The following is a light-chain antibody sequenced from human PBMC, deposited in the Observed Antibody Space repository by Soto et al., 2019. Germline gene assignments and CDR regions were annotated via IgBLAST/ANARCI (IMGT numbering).Light chain of an antibody. CDR3: QQYNDWPPGYT. CDR1: QSLSSN. CDR2: GAS. J-gene: IGKJ2*01. Sequence: EIVMTQSPATLSVSPGERATLSCRASQSLSSNLAWCQQKPGQSPRLLIHGASTRATGIPDRFSGSGSGTEFTLTISSLQSEDFAVYYCQQYNDWPPGYTFGQGTKVEIK. V-gene: IGKV3-15*01.